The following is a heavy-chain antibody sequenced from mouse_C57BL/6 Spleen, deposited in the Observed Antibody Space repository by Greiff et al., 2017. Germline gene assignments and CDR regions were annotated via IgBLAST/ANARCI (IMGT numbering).Heavy chain of an antibody. J-gene: IGHJ1*03. V-gene: IGHV1-81*01. CDR3: ASRTGTGPWYFDV. Sequence: VQLQQSGAELARPGASVKLSCKASGYTFTSYGISWVKQRTGQGLEWIGEIDPRSGNTYYNEKFKGKATLTADKSSSTAYMELRSLTSEDSAGYFCASRTGTGPWYFDVWGTGTTVTVSS. D-gene: IGHD4-1*01. CDR1: GYTFTSYG. CDR2: IDPRSGNT.